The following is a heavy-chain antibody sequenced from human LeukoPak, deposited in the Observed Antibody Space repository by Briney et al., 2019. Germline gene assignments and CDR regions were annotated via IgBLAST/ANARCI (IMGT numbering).Heavy chain of an antibody. D-gene: IGHD3-9*01. V-gene: IGHV4-59*01. CDR2: IYYSGST. Sequence: SETLSLTCTVSGGSISSYYWSWIRQPPGKGLEWIGYIYYSGSTDYNPSLKSRVTISVDTSKNQFSLKLSSVTAADTAVYYCARYDILTGYYHAEYFQHWGQGTLVTVSS. CDR1: GGSISSYY. CDR3: ARYDILTGYYHAEYFQH. J-gene: IGHJ1*01.